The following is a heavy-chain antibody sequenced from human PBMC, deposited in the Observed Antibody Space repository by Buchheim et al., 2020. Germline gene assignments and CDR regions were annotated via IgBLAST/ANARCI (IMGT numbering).Heavy chain of an antibody. Sequence: QVQLVQSGAEVKKPGASVKVSCKASGYTFTSYYMHWVRQAPGQGLEWMGIINPSGGSKSYAQKFQGRVTMTREKATGTVYMELSSLRSEDTAVYYCARDLHYYDSSGYYFRYLFDYWGQGTL. CDR2: INPSGGSK. J-gene: IGHJ4*02. D-gene: IGHD3-22*01. CDR1: GYTFTSYY. V-gene: IGHV1-46*01. CDR3: ARDLHYYDSSGYYFRYLFDY.